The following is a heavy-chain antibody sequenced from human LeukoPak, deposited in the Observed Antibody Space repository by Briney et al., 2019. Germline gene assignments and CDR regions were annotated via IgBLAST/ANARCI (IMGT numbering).Heavy chain of an antibody. CDR2: IYYSGST. J-gene: IGHJ4*02. Sequence: KPSETLSLTCTVSGGSISSYYWSWIRQPPGKGLEWIGYIYYSGSTNYNPSLKSRVTISVDTSKNQFSLKLSSVTAADTAVYYCARVDSNNWYDSRGYFDYWGQGTLVTVSS. CDR3: ARVDSNNWYDSRGYFDY. V-gene: IGHV4-59*01. CDR1: GGSISSYY. D-gene: IGHD6-13*01.